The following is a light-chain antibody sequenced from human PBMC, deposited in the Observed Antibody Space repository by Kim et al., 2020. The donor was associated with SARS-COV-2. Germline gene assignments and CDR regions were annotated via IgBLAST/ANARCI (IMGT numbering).Light chain of an antibody. V-gene: IGLV3-21*04. CDR1: SIGSKS. Sequence: PGKMAGFSWRGTSIGSKSVHWYQRKSGQAPVLVIYYDSDRPSGIPERFSGSNSGNTATLTISRVEAGDEADYYCQVWDSSSDHRVVFGGGTQLTVL. J-gene: IGLJ2*01. CDR3: QVWDSSSDHRVV. CDR2: YDS.